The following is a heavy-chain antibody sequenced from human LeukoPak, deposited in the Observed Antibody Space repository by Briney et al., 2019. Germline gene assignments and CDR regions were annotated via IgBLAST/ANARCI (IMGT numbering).Heavy chain of an antibody. CDR3: AGDRAISDY. CDR1: GFTFSSYS. V-gene: IGHV3-48*01. J-gene: IGHJ4*02. Sequence: GGSLRLSCAASGFTFSSYSMNWVRLAPGKGLEWVSYISPTGSNIYYADPVKGRFTISRDNAKNSLYLQMVGLRAEDTAVYYCAGDRAISDYWGQGTLVTVSS. CDR2: ISPTGSNI.